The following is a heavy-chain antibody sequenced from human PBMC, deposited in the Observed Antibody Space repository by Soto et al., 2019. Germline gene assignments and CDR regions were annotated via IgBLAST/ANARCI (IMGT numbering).Heavy chain of an antibody. CDR1: GGSISSSSYY. V-gene: IGHV4-39*01. J-gene: IGHJ5*02. CDR2: IYYSGST. Sequence: SETLYLTCTVSGGSISSSSYYWGWIRQPPEKGLEWIGSIYYSGSTYYNPSLKSRVTISVDTSKNQFSLKLSSVTAADTAVYYCSRPTTLLWFGWFDPWGQGTPVTVSS. D-gene: IGHD3-10*01. CDR3: SRPTTLLWFGWFDP.